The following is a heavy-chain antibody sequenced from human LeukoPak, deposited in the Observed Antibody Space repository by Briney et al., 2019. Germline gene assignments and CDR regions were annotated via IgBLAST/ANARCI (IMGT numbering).Heavy chain of an antibody. J-gene: IGHJ4*02. D-gene: IGHD6-13*01. V-gene: IGHV1-69*06. Sequence: ASVKVSRKASGGTFSSYAISWVRQAPGQGLEWMGGIIPIFGTANYAQKFQGRVTITADKSTSTAYTELSSLRPEDTAVYYCASRDSSWSFDYWGQGTLVTVSS. CDR2: IIPIFGTA. CDR3: ASRDSSWSFDY. CDR1: GGTFSSYA.